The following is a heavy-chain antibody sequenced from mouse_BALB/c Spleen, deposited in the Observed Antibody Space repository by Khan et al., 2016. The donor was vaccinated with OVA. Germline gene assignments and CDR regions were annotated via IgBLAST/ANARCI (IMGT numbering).Heavy chain of an antibody. Sequence: EVQLQESGPGLVKPSQTVSLTCTVTGISITTGNYRWSWIRQFPGNKLEWIGNIYYSGTITYNPSLTSRTTITRATSKSQFFLEMNSLTAEDTATYFCARDYGSLYWYFDVWGAGTTVTVAS. CDR1: GISITTGNYR. CDR2: IYYSGTI. D-gene: IGHD1-1*01. CDR3: ARDYGSLYWYFDV. J-gene: IGHJ1*01. V-gene: IGHV3-5*02.